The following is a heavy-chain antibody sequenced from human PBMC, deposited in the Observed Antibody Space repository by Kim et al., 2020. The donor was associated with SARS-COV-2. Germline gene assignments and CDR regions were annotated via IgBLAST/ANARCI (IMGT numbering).Heavy chain of an antibody. CDR3: ATRAAAEGY. Sequence: GGSLRLSCAASGFTFSSFAMDWVRQAPGKGLEWVSALRNSGGSTYYADSVRGRFTISRDISKNTLYLQMNSLRAEDTAIYYCATRAAAEGYWGQGTLVTVSS. V-gene: IGHV3-23*01. J-gene: IGHJ4*02. CDR1: GFTFSSFA. D-gene: IGHD6-13*01. CDR2: LRNSGGST.